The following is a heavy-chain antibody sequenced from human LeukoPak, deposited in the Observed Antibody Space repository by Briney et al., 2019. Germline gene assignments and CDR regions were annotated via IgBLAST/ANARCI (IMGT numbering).Heavy chain of an antibody. V-gene: IGHV1-2*02. Sequence: ASVKVSCKTSGYTFTDYYLHWVRQAPGQGLEWVGWIHPNSGATHYAQKFQGRLTMTRDTSISTAYMELSRLRSDDTAVYYCARGGTAMVQDFDYWGQGTLVTVSS. CDR1: GYTFTDYY. D-gene: IGHD5-18*01. CDR3: ARGGTAMVQDFDY. CDR2: IHPNSGAT. J-gene: IGHJ4*02.